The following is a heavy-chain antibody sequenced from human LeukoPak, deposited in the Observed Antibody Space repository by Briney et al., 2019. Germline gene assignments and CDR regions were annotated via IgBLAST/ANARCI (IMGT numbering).Heavy chain of an antibody. J-gene: IGHJ4*02. V-gene: IGHV3-7*03. CDR2: IKQDGSEK. CDR1: GFTFSSYW. Sequence: GGSLRLSCAASGFTFSSYWMSWVRQAPGKGLEWVANIKQDGSEKYYVDSVKGRFTISRDNAKNSLYLQMNSLRAEDTAVYYCAREGAWDYVWGSYRYFDYWGQGTLATVSS. D-gene: IGHD3-16*02. CDR3: AREGAWDYVWGSYRYFDY.